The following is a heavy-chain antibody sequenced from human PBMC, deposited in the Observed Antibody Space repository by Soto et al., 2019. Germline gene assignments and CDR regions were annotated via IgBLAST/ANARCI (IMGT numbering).Heavy chain of an antibody. Sequence: QVQLQQWGAGLLKPSETLSLTCAVYGGSFSGYYWSWIRQPPGKGLEWIGKINHSGSTNYNPSLTSRVTISVDTSKNQFSLKLSSVTAADTAVYYCARADLVGVVVAATPRYFQHWGQGTLVTVSS. CDR1: GGSFSGYY. CDR2: INHSGST. V-gene: IGHV4-34*01. CDR3: ARADLVGVVVAATPRYFQH. J-gene: IGHJ1*01. D-gene: IGHD2-15*01.